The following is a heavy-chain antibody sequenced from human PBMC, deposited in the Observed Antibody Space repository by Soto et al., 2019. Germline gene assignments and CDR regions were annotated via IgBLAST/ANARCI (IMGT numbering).Heavy chain of an antibody. D-gene: IGHD2-2*01. CDR1: GFNFSFYA. V-gene: IGHV3-30-3*01. Sequence: GGSLRLSCASSGFNFSFYAMHWVRQTPGKGLEWVAVISFDGNNIYYADSVRGRFTISRDSSSSMLYLQMNNLKPEDSAIYYCARMGCSSIWCVTQFDNWGQGTLVTVSS. CDR3: ARMGCSSIWCVTQFDN. CDR2: ISFDGNNI. J-gene: IGHJ4*02.